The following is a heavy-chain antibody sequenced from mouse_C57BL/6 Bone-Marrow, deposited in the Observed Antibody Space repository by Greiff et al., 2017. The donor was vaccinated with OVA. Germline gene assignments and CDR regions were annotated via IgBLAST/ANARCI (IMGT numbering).Heavy chain of an antibody. D-gene: IGHD3-2*02. Sequence: EVQLQESGPELVKPGASVKISCTASGYSFTDYNMNWVQQSTGKSLEWIGVINPNYGTTSYNQKFKGRATLTVDQSSSTAYMQLNSLTSEDSAVYYCAREGQLRLRTFYAMDYWGQGTSVTVSS. CDR1: GYSFTDYN. V-gene: IGHV1-39*01. CDR2: INPNYGTT. J-gene: IGHJ4*01. CDR3: AREGQLRLRTFYAMDY.